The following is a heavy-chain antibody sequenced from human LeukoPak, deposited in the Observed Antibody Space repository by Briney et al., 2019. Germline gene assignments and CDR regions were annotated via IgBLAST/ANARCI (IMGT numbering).Heavy chain of an antibody. Sequence: GGSLRLSCAASGFTFSSYAMSWVRQAPGKGLEWDSAISGSGGSTYYADSVKGRFTISRDNAKNSLYLRMNSLRAEDTAVYYCARDPIAAAGQGYYYMDVWGKGTTVTVSS. CDR2: ISGSGGST. J-gene: IGHJ6*03. CDR1: GFTFSSYA. CDR3: ARDPIAAAGQGYYYMDV. V-gene: IGHV3-23*01. D-gene: IGHD6-13*01.